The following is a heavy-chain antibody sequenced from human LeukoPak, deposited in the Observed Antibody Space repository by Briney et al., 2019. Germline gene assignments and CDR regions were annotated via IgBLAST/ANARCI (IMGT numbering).Heavy chain of an antibody. Sequence: SETLSLTCTVSGGSIRSGDYYWSWIRQPPGKGPEWIGYVYHSGSTQSRPSLESRVTISVDTSKNQFSLKLKSVTVADTAVYYCARGAPPQNWGQGALVTVSS. CDR3: ARGAPPQN. CDR1: GGSIRSGDYY. J-gene: IGHJ4*02. CDR2: VYHSGST. V-gene: IGHV4-30-2*01.